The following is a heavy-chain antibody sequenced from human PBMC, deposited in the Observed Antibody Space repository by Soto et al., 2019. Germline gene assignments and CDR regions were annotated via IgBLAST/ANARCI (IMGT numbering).Heavy chain of an antibody. V-gene: IGHV1-69*12. CDR1: GGTFNSHT. Sequence: QVQLVQSGAEVKKPGSSVKVSCRAPGGTFNSHTITWVRQAPGQGLEWMGGIMPMFGVTNYGRKFQGRLTMTANESTTTAYMEVRGLPSEDTAVYYWAGEGVTSSMSLPWMGYHYYGLDVWGQGTKVIVSS. J-gene: IGHJ6*02. CDR3: AGEGVTSSMSLPWMGYHYYGLDV. CDR2: IMPMFGVT. D-gene: IGHD2-2*01.